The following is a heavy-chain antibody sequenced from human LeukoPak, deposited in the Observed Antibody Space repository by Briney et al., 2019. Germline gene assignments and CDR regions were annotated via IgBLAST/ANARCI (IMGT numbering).Heavy chain of an antibody. Sequence: SVKVSCKASGGTFSSYTISWVRQAPGQGLEWMGRIIPILGIANYAQKFQGRVMITADKSTSTAYMELSSLRSEDTAVYYCARVSQDYYDSSGLQCDYWGQGTLVTVSS. V-gene: IGHV1-69*02. J-gene: IGHJ4*02. CDR3: ARVSQDYYDSSGLQCDY. CDR2: IIPILGIA. CDR1: GGTFSSYT. D-gene: IGHD3-22*01.